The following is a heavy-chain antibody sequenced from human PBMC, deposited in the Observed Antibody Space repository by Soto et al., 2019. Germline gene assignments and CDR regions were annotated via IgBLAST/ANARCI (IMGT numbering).Heavy chain of an antibody. CDR3: AKAQGGSYFDY. CDR2: ISSGGGST. V-gene: IGHV3-23*01. D-gene: IGHD2-15*01. CDR1: GFTFSSNA. J-gene: IGHJ4*02. Sequence: LSCAASGFTFSSNAMSWVRQAPGKGLEWVSGISSGGGSTYYADSVKGRFTISRDNSKNMLYLQMNNLRAEDTAVYYCAKAQGGSYFDYWGQGTLVPVSS.